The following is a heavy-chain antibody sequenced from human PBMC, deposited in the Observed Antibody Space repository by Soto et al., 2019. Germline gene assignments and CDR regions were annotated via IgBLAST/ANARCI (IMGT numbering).Heavy chain of an antibody. CDR3: ARSSLNRYFDY. V-gene: IGHV3-23*01. J-gene: IGHJ4*02. Sequence: GGSLRLSCAASGFTFSSYAMSWVRQAPGKGLEWVSGISGSGGTTYYADSVKGRFTISRDNSKNTLYLQMNSLRAEDTAVYYCARSSLNRYFDYWGQGTLVTVSS. CDR1: GFTFSSYA. CDR2: ISGSGGTT.